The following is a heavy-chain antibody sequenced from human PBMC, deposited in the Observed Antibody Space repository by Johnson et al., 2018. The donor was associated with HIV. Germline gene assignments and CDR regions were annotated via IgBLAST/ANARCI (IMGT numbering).Heavy chain of an antibody. V-gene: IGHV3-30*02. CDR1: GFTFSSYA. CDR2: IRYDGSNK. Sequence: QEQLVESGGGVVQPGRSLRLSCAASGFTFSSYAMHWVRQAPGKGLEWVAFIRYDGSNKYYADSVKGRFTISRDNSKNTLYLQMNSPRAEDTAVYYCAKDISQWLIRAFDIWGQGTMVTVSS. J-gene: IGHJ3*02. CDR3: AKDISQWLIRAFDI. D-gene: IGHD5-12*01.